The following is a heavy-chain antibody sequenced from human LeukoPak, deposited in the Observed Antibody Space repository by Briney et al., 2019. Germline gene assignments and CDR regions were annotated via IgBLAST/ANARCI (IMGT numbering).Heavy chain of an antibody. CDR1: GFTFSSYA. J-gene: IGHJ4*02. D-gene: IGHD3-22*01. V-gene: IGHV3-23*01. CDR3: AASGSSSGYYC. CDR2: ISGSGGST. Sequence: PGGSLRPSCAASGFTFSSYAMSWVRQAPGKGLEWVSAISGSGGSTYYADSVKGRFTISRDNSKNTLYLQMNSLRAEDTAVYYCAASGSSSGYYCWGQGTLVTVSS.